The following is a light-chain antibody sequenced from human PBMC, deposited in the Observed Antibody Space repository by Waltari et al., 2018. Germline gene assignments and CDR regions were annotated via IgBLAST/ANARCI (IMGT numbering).Light chain of an antibody. J-gene: IGKJ1*01. V-gene: IGKV4-1*01. CDR1: QPVLYRSNNEYY. CDR2: GAS. Sequence: DIVMTQSPDSLAVSVGERATINCKSSQPVLYRSNNEYYLGWYHQRPGQPPKLLIYGASNRESGVPDRVSGSGSGTDFNITISSLKAEDVGVYYCQQYYDIPSTFGQGTKVQIK. CDR3: QQYYDIPST.